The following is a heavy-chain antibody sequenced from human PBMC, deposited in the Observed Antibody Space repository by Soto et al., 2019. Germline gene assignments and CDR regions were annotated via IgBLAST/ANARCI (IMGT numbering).Heavy chain of an antibody. CDR2: ISGSGGST. V-gene: IGHV3-23*01. CDR1: GFTFSSYA. J-gene: IGHJ4*02. Sequence: GGSLRLSCAASGFTFSSYAMSWVRQAPGKGLEWVSAISGSGGSTYYADSVKGRFTISRDNSKNTLYLQMNSLRAEDTAVYYCAKFSSDFWSGYYTSWGQGTLVTVSS. D-gene: IGHD3-3*01. CDR3: AKFSSDFWSGYYTS.